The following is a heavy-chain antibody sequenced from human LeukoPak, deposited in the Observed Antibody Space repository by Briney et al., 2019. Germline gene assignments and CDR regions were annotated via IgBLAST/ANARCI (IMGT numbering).Heavy chain of an antibody. V-gene: IGHV4-34*01. Sequence: SETLSLTCAVYGGSFSGYYWSWIRQPPGKGLEWIGEINHSGSTNYNPSLKSRVTISADTSKNQFSLKLSSVTAADTAVYYCARPSGGGYYYYYMDVWGKGTTVTVSS. D-gene: IGHD3-16*01. CDR2: INHSGST. CDR1: GGSFSGYY. J-gene: IGHJ6*03. CDR3: ARPSGGGYYYYYMDV.